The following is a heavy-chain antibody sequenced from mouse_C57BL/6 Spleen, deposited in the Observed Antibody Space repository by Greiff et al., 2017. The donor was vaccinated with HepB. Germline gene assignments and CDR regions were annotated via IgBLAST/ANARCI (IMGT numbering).Heavy chain of an antibody. V-gene: IGHV14-3*01. D-gene: IGHD1-1*01. CDR2: IDPANGNT. CDR1: GFNIKNTY. CDR3: ARRCRTVVATLDY. J-gene: IGHJ2*01. Sequence: VQLQQSVAELVRPGASVKLSCTASGFNIKNTYMHWVKQRPEQGLEWIGRIDPANGNTKYAPKFQGKATITADKSSNTAYLQLSSLTSGDTAIYYWARRCRTVVATLDYWGQGTTLTVSS.